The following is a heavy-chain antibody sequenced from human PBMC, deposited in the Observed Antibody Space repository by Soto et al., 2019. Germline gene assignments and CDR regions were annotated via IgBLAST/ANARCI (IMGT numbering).Heavy chain of an antibody. J-gene: IGHJ2*01. V-gene: IGHV1-69*12. D-gene: IGHD6-19*01. CDR3: AQTLGSAVAGPGRFDL. CDR2: ITPMFGIG. Sequence: QVQLVQSGAEVKKPGSSVKVSCKASGGTFNRYAISWLRQAPGQGPEWMGGITPMFGIGNYAQKVQGRVTITADESTTTVHMELRRLTCEDTAVYYCAQTLGSAVAGPGRFDLWGRGTRVIVSS. CDR1: GGTFNRYA.